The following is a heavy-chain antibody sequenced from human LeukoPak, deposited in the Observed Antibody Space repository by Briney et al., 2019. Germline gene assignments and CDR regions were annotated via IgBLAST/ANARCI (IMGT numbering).Heavy chain of an antibody. J-gene: IGHJ4*02. CDR2: IIPIFGTA. CDR1: GGTFSSYA. Sequence: SVKVSCKASGGTFSSYAISWVRQAPGQGLEWMGGIIPIFGTANYAQKFQGRVTITTDESTSTAYMELSSLRSEDTAVYYCAREEPVLSSGTNGYFDYWGQGTLVTVSS. D-gene: IGHD2-8*01. V-gene: IGHV1-69*05. CDR3: AREEPVLSSGTNGYFDY.